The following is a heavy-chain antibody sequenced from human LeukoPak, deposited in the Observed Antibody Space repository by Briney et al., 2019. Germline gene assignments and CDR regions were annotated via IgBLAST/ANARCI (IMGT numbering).Heavy chain of an antibody. V-gene: IGHV3-30*04. Sequence: PGGSLRLSCAASGFTFSNYAMHWVRQAPGKGLEWVAVISYDGSNKDYADSVKGRFTISRDNSKNTLYLQMNSLRPEDTAVYYCARGAHKVARFSYFDYWGQGTLVPVSS. CDR2: ISYDGSNK. J-gene: IGHJ4*02. CDR1: GFTFSNYA. CDR3: ARGAHKVARFSYFDY. D-gene: IGHD5-12*01.